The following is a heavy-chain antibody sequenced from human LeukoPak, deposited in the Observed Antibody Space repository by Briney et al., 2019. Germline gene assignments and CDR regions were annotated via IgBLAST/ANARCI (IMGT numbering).Heavy chain of an antibody. CDR3: ARGYYDFPY. Sequence: SETLSLTCTVSGASISSSYWSWIRQPPGKGLEWNGYIYYTGSTNYNPSLKSRVTISVDTSKNQFSLKLSSVTAADTAVYYCARGYYDFPYWGQGTLVTVSS. J-gene: IGHJ4*02. CDR2: IYYTGST. D-gene: IGHD3-3*01. CDR1: GASISSSY. V-gene: IGHV4-59*01.